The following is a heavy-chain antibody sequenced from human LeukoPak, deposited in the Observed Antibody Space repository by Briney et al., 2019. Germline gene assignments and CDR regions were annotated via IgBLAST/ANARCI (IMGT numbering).Heavy chain of an antibody. V-gene: IGHV5-51*01. CDR2: INLGDSET. J-gene: IGHJ3*02. CDR1: GHSFTNHW. CDR3: ARVGYCSSTSCYRVNAFDI. D-gene: IGHD2-2*01. Sequence: GESLKISCEASGHSFTNHWIGWVRQMPGKGLEWMGIINLGDSETKYSPSFQGQVTISADKSISTAYLQWSSLKASDTAMYYCARVGYCSSTSCYRVNAFDIWGQGTMVTVSS.